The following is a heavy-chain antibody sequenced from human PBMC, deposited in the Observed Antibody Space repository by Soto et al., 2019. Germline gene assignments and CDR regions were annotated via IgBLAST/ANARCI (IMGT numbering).Heavy chain of an antibody. CDR1: GFTFSSYA. J-gene: IGHJ3*02. V-gene: IGHV3-23*01. CDR2: ISGSGGST. D-gene: IGHD3-10*01. Sequence: GESLKISCAASGFTFSSYAMSWVRQAPGKGLEWVSAISGSGGSTYYADSVKGRFTISRDNSKNTLYLQMNSLRAEDTAVYYCALVRGVIITPDAFDIWGQGTMVTVSS. CDR3: ALVRGVIITPDAFDI.